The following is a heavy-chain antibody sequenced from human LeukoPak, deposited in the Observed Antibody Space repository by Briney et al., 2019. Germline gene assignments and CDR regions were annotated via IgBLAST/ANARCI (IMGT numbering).Heavy chain of an antibody. D-gene: IGHD6-13*01. CDR3: ARDKQQLALDY. J-gene: IGHJ4*02. V-gene: IGHV4-59*12. CDR1: GGSISSYY. Sequence: PSETLSLTCTVSGGSISSYYWSWIRQPPGKGLEWIGYIYYSGSTNYNPSLKSRVTISVDTSKNQFSLKLSSVTAADTAVYYCARDKQQLALDYWGQGTLVTVSS. CDR2: IYYSGST.